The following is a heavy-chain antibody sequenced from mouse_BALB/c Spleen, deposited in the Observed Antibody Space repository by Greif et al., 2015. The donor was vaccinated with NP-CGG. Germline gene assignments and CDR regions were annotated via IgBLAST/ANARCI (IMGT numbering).Heavy chain of an antibody. D-gene: IGHD2-14*01. CDR2: INPYNDGT. V-gene: IGHV1-14*01. Sequence: EVQLQQSGPELVKPGASVKMSCKASGYTFTSYVMHWVKQKPGQGLEWIGYINPYNDGTKYNEKFKGKATLTSDKSSSTTYMELNRLTSEDSAVYYCTREYDLYSMDYWGQGTSVTVSS. CDR1: GYTFTSYV. J-gene: IGHJ4*01. CDR3: TREYDLYSMDY.